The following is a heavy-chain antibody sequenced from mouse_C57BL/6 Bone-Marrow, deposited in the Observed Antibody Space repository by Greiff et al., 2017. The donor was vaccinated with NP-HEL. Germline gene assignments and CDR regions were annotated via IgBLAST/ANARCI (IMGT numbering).Heavy chain of an antibody. V-gene: IGHV1-82*01. Sequence: QVQLQQSGPELVKPGASVKISCKASGYAFSSSWMNWVKQRPGKGLEWIGRIYPGDGDTNYNGKFKGKATLTADKSSSTAYMQLSSLTSEDSAVYFCARESLTTVVVDYWGKGTTLTVSS. CDR3: ARESLTTVVVDY. J-gene: IGHJ2*01. CDR2: IYPGDGDT. CDR1: GYAFSSSW. D-gene: IGHD1-1*01.